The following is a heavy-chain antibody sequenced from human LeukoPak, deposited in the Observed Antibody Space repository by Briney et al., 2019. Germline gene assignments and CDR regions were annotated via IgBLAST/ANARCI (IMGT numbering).Heavy chain of an antibody. Sequence: GASVKVSCKASGYTFTSYGTSWVRQAPGQGLEWMGWISAYNGNTNYAQKLQGRVTMTTDTSTSTAYMELRSLRSDDTAVYYCARVRVTIFGVVIWGSNWFDPWGQGTLVTVSS. CDR2: ISAYNGNT. D-gene: IGHD3-3*01. CDR3: ARVRVTIFGVVIWGSNWFDP. V-gene: IGHV1-18*01. J-gene: IGHJ5*02. CDR1: GYTFTSYG.